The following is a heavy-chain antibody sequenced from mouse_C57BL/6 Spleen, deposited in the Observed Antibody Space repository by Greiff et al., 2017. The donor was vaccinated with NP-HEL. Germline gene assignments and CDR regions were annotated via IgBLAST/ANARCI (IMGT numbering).Heavy chain of an antibody. D-gene: IGHD4-1*01. CDR1: GFSLTSYG. CDR2: IWRGGST. Sequence: VQLQQSGPGLVQPSQSLSISCTVSGFSLTSYGVHWVRQSPGKGLEWLGVIWRGGSTDYNAAFMSRLSITKDNSKSQVFFKMNSLQAYDTAIYYCSKMLTGGYFDGWGTGTTVTVSS. V-gene: IGHV2-5*01. J-gene: IGHJ1*03. CDR3: SKMLTGGYFDG.